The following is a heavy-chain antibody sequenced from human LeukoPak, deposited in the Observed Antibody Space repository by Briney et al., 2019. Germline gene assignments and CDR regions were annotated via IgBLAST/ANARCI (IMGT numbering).Heavy chain of an antibody. J-gene: IGHJ4*02. V-gene: IGHV3-23*01. CDR1: GFTFSSYA. Sequence: PGGSLRLSCAASGFTFSSYAMSWVRQAPGKGLEWVSAISGSGGSTYYADSAKGRFTISRDNSKNTLYLQMNSLRAEDTAVYYCAKVPVEMATIFYFDYWGQGTLVTVSS. CDR2: ISGSGGST. D-gene: IGHD5-24*01. CDR3: AKVPVEMATIFYFDY.